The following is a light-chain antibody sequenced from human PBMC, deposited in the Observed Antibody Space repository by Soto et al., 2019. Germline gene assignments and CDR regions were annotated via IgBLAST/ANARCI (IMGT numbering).Light chain of an antibody. CDR2: GAS. CDR1: QSVSSD. V-gene: IGKV3-15*01. J-gene: IGKJ3*01. Sequence: EIVMTQSPATLSVSPGERATLSCRASQSVSSDFAWYQQKPGQAPRLLIYGASSRATGIPDRFSGSGSGTEFTLTISSLQSDDFEVYYCQPYNNWPPTFAPGTRVDIK. CDR3: QPYNNWPPT.